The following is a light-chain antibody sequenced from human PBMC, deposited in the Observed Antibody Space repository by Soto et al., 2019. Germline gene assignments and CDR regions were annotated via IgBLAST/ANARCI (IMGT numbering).Light chain of an antibody. V-gene: IGKV1-5*03. Sequence: DIQMTQSPSTLSASVGDRVTITCRASQGISSYLAWYQQKPGKAPKLLIYKASSLESGVPSRFSGSGSGTEFTLTISSLQPDDFATYYCQQYNSYSPETFGQGTKVDIK. CDR3: QQYNSYSPET. CDR1: QGISSY. J-gene: IGKJ1*01. CDR2: KAS.